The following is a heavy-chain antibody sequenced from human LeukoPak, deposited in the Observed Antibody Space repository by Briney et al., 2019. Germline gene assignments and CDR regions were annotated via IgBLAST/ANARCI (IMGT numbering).Heavy chain of an antibody. CDR1: GYTFTSYA. D-gene: IGHD6-19*01. CDR2: INAGNGNT. Sequence: ASVTVSCTASGYTFTSYAMHWVRQAPGQRLEWMGWINAGNGNTKCSQKFQGRVTITRDTSASTAYMELSSLRSEDTAVYYCARDRGSGWYDIDYWGQGTLVTVSS. V-gene: IGHV1-3*01. CDR3: ARDRGSGWYDIDY. J-gene: IGHJ4*02.